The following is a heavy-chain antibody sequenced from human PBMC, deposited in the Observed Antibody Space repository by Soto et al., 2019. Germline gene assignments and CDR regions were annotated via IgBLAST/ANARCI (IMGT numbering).Heavy chain of an antibody. CDR3: EHRPGKVQETSTVNFFS. CDR2: IYWDDDK. D-gene: IGHD4-17*01. V-gene: IGHV2-5*02. CDR1: GFSLSTSGVG. Sequence: QITLKESGPTLVKPTHTLTLTCTFSGFSLSTSGVGVGWIRQPPGKALAWLALIYWDDDKRYSPSLKSRLTITKDTSKKQVVLTMTSMDPMDTATYYCEHRPGKVQETSTVNFFSWGQGPLVTVSS. J-gene: IGHJ4*02.